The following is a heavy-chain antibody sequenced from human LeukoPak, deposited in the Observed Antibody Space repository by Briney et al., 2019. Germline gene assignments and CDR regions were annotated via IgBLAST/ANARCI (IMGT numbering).Heavy chain of an antibody. Sequence: GGSLRLSCAASGFTFSYYGMHWVRQAPAKGLDWVAVIWHDGSLKYYADSVRGRFTISRDNSMNTVYLQMNSLRAEDTAVYYCAKVRQFTAATGTGLDYWGQGTLVTVSS. CDR3: AKVRQFTAATGTGLDY. J-gene: IGHJ4*02. D-gene: IGHD6-13*01. CDR1: GFTFSYYG. CDR2: IWHDGSLK. V-gene: IGHV3-33*06.